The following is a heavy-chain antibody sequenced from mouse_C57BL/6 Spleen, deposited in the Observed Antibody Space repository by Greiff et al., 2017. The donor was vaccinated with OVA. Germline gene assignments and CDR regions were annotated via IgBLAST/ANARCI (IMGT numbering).Heavy chain of an antibody. CDR2: INPNNGGT. J-gene: IGHJ2*01. D-gene: IGHD3-2*02. Sequence: VQLQQSGPELVKPGASVKISCKASGYTFTDYYMNWVKQSHGKSLEWIGDINPNNGGTSYNQKFKGKATLTVDKSSSTAYMELRSLTSEDSAVYYCARSQTAQVSYYFDYWGQGTTLTVSS. CDR1: GYTFTDYY. CDR3: ARSQTAQVSYYFDY. V-gene: IGHV1-26*01.